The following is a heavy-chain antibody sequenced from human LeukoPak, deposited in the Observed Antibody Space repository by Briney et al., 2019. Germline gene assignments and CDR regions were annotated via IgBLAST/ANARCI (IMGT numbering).Heavy chain of an antibody. Sequence: SETLSLTCTVSGGSISSYYWNWIWQPPGKGLEWLGYIYYSGSTNYNPSLKSRVTISVDTSKNQFSLKLSSVTAADTAVYYCARGKRDSSGWYGDFDYWGQGTLVTVSS. CDR2: IYYSGST. V-gene: IGHV4-59*01. CDR1: GGSISSYY. D-gene: IGHD6-19*01. J-gene: IGHJ4*02. CDR3: ARGKRDSSGWYGDFDY.